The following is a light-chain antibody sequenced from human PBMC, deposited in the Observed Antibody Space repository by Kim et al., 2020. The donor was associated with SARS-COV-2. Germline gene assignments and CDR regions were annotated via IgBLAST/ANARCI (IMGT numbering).Light chain of an antibody. CDR1: SSDIGAYDY. CDR2: DIS. CDR3: SSFTTSGTFV. J-gene: IGLJ1*01. Sequence: QSALTQPASVSGSPGQSITFSCTGTSSDIGAYDYISWFQQHPDKVPKLLIYDISKLPSGASNRFSGFKSGNTAFLTISGLQAEDEADYYCSSFTTSGTFVFGTGTQLTVL. V-gene: IGLV2-14*03.